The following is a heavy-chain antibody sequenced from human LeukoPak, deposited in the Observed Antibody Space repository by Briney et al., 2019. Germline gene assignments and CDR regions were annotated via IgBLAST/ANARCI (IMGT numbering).Heavy chain of an antibody. CDR1: GGSISSGGYY. Sequence: SETLSLTCTVSGGSISSGGYYWSWIRQHPGRGLEWIGYIYYSGSTYYNPSLKSRVTISVDTSKNQFSLKLSSVTAADTAVYYCAGHRLGLLDSSGYYSDYWGQGTLVTVSS. V-gene: IGHV4-31*03. CDR3: AGHRLGLLDSSGYYSDY. D-gene: IGHD3-22*01. J-gene: IGHJ4*02. CDR2: IYYSGST.